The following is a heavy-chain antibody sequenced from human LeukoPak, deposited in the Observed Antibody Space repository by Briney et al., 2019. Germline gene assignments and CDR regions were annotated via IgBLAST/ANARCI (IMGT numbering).Heavy chain of an antibody. Sequence: GGSLRLSCAASGFTFSSYAMSWVRQAPGKGLEWVSAISGSGGSTYYADSVKGRFTISRDNSKNTLYLQMNSLRAEDTAVYCCAKGSGVAGTFGWFDPWGQGTLVTVSS. D-gene: IGHD6-19*01. J-gene: IGHJ5*02. CDR2: ISGSGGST. V-gene: IGHV3-23*01. CDR3: AKGSGVAGTFGWFDP. CDR1: GFTFSSYA.